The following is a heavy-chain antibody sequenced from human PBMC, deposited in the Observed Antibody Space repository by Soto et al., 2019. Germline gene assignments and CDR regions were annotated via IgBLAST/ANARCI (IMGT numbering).Heavy chain of an antibody. CDR1: GFTFSDYY. D-gene: IGHD5-18*01. Sequence: GGSLSLSCAASGFTFSDYYMSWIRQAPGKGLEWVSYISSSSSYTNYADSVKGRFTISRDNAKNSLYLQMNSLRAEDTAVYYCAREGYSYPSPRTYYFDYWGQGTLVTVSS. J-gene: IGHJ4*02. CDR2: ISSSSSYT. CDR3: AREGYSYPSPRTYYFDY. V-gene: IGHV3-11*05.